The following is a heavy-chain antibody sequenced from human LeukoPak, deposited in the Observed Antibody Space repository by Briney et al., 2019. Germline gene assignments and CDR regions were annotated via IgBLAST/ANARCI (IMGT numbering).Heavy chain of an antibody. V-gene: IGHV3-15*07. J-gene: IGHJ4*02. CDR1: GFSFSDAW. CDR3: TRDRGAYNLYDY. D-gene: IGHD1-1*01. CDR2: IRSKADGGTP. Sequence: KTGGSLRLSCAASGFSFSDAWMNWVRQAPGKGLEWVGHIRSKADGGTPDYIAPVKGRFTISRDDSKAIAYLQMNSLKTEDTAVYHCTRDRGAYNLYDYWGQGTLVTVSS.